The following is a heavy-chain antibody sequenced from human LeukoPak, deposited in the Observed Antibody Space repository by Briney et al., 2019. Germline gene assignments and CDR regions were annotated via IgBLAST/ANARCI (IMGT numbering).Heavy chain of an antibody. CDR3: AKYYGDDPDYYYYMDV. J-gene: IGHJ6*03. D-gene: IGHD4-17*01. Sequence: GGSLRLSCVTSGFTFTKFWMNWVRQAPGKGLEWVSYISSSGSTIYYADSVKGRFTISRDNAKNSLYLQMNSLRAEDTAVYYCAKYYGDDPDYYYYMDVWGKGTTVTISS. CDR1: GFTFTKFW. V-gene: IGHV3-48*04. CDR2: ISSSGSTI.